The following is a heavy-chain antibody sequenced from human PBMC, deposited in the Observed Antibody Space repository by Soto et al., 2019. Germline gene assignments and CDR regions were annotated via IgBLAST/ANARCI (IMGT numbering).Heavy chain of an antibody. Sequence: GESLKISCAASGFTFSSYSMNWVRQAPGKGLEWVSSISSSSSYIYYADSVKGRFTISRDNAKNSLYLQMNSLRAEDTAVYYCARDRQLFAFDIWGQGTMVTVSS. CDR1: GFTFSSYS. CDR3: ARDRQLFAFDI. J-gene: IGHJ3*02. D-gene: IGHD6-6*01. V-gene: IGHV3-21*01. CDR2: ISSSSSYI.